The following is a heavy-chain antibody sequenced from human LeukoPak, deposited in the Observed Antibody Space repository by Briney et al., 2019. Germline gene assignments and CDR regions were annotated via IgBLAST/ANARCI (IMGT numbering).Heavy chain of an antibody. D-gene: IGHD4-17*01. J-gene: IGHJ6*02. CDR1: GYAFTRYG. Sequence: ASVKVSCKASGYAFTRYGISWVRQAPGQGLEWMGWISAYKGNTNYAQQRQGSVTMTTDTSTSPDYMELRSLRSDDTAVYYCARDRGATVTSGYYYGMDVWGQGTTVTVSS. CDR2: ISAYKGNT. V-gene: IGHV1-18*04. CDR3: ARDRGATVTSGYYYGMDV.